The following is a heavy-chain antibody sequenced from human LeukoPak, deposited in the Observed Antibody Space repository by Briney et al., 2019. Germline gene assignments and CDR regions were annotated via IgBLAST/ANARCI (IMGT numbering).Heavy chain of an antibody. J-gene: IGHJ4*02. CDR2: ISSSSSYI. V-gene: IGHV3-21*01. CDR3: ARGKEPVAGSLSHFDY. CDR1: GFTFSSYS. Sequence: GGSLRLSCAASGFTFSSYSTNWVRQAPGKGLEWVSSISSSSSYIYYADSVKGRFTISRDNAKNSLYLQMNSLRAEDTAVYYCARGKEPVAGSLSHFDYWGQGTLVTVSS. D-gene: IGHD6-19*01.